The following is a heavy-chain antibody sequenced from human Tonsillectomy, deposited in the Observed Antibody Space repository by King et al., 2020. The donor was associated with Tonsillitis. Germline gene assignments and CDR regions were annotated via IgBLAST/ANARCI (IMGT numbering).Heavy chain of an antibody. CDR3: AKEGIGLSDWYFDL. J-gene: IGHJ2*01. CDR1: GFTFGNYG. V-gene: IGHV3-30*18. D-gene: IGHD6-19*01. Sequence: QLVQSGGGVVQPGTSLRLSCAASGFTFGNYGMHWVRQAPGKGLEWVALIAYDASYENYADSVKGRFTISRDNSKNTLYLEMNSLRVEDTAVYYCAKEGIGLSDWYFDLWGRGTLVTVPS. CDR2: IAYDASYE.